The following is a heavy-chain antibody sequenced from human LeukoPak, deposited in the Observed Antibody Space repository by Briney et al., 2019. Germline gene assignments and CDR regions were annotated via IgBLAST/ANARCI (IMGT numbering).Heavy chain of an antibody. D-gene: IGHD2-15*01. CDR3: AMYCSGGSCYPIFDY. CDR2: IIPISGTA. CDR1: GGTFSSYA. V-gene: IGHV1-69*06. J-gene: IGHJ4*02. Sequence: SVKVSCKASGGTFSSYAISWVRQAPGQGLEWMGGIIPISGTANYAQKFTGRVTITVDKSTSTAYMELSSLRAEDTAVYYCAMYCSGGSCYPIFDYWGQGTLVTVSS.